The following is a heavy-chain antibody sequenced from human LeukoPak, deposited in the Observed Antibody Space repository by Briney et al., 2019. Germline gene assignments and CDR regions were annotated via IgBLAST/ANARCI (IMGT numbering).Heavy chain of an antibody. Sequence: SETLSLTCTVSGGSISSYYWSWIRQPPGKGLEWIGYIYYSGSTNYNPSLKSRVTLSVDTSKNQFSLKLSSVTAADTAVYYCARGAYCSGGSCSLDWFDPWGQGTLVTVSS. D-gene: IGHD2-15*01. CDR3: ARGAYCSGGSCSLDWFDP. CDR1: GGSISSYY. CDR2: IYYSGST. J-gene: IGHJ5*02. V-gene: IGHV4-59*01.